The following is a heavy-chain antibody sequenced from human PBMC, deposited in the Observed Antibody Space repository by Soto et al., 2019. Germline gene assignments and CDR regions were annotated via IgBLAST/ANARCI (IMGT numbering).Heavy chain of an antibody. CDR3: ARGIFYAFDI. J-gene: IGHJ3*02. CDR2: IDHSGST. D-gene: IGHD3-9*01. Sequence: SETLSLTCVVSGVSLSNPNWWAWVRQAPGKGLEWIGEIDHSGSTNYNPSLNSRVTISLDRSKNQFSLKLSSVAAADTAVYYCARGIFYAFDIWGQGTMVTVSS. CDR1: GVSLSNPNW. V-gene: IGHV4-4*02.